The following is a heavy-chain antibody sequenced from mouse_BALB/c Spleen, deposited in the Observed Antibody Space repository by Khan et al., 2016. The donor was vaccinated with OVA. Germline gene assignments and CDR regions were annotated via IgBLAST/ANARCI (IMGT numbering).Heavy chain of an antibody. D-gene: IGHD1-1*01. V-gene: IGHV2-9*02. J-gene: IGHJ1*01. Sequence: QVQLKESGPGLVAPSQSLSITCTVSGFSLTSYGVHWVRQPPGKGLEWLGVIWTGGSTNYNSALRSRLTINKDNSKSQVFVKMNNLQTDDTTMYCCARDLGSSHWYFDVWGAGTTVTVSS. CDR3: ARDLGSSHWYFDV. CDR2: IWTGGST. CDR1: GFSLTSYG.